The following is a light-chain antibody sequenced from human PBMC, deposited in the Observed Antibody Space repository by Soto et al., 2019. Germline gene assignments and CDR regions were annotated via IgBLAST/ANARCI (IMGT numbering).Light chain of an antibody. CDR1: SSNIGAGYD. CDR3: QSYDSSLSGSAV. Sequence: QAVVTQPPSVSGAPGQRVTISCTGSSSNIGAGYDVHWYQQLPGTAPKLLMYGNSNRPSGVPDRFSGSKSGTSASLAITGLQAEDEADYYCQSYDSSLSGSAVFGGGTQLTVL. V-gene: IGLV1-40*01. J-gene: IGLJ7*01. CDR2: GNS.